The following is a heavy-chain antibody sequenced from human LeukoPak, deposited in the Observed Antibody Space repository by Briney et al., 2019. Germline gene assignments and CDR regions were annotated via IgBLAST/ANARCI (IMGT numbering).Heavy chain of an antibody. V-gene: IGHV4-38-2*02. CDR2: IYHSGST. J-gene: IGHJ6*03. CDR3: ARVYPYYYYYYYMDV. Sequence: SETLSLTCTVSGYSISSGYYWGWIRQPPGKGLEWIGSIYHSGSTYYNPSLKSRVTISVDTSKNQFSLQQSSVTAADTAVYYCARVYPYYYYYYYMDVWGKATTVTVSS. CDR1: GYSISSGYY.